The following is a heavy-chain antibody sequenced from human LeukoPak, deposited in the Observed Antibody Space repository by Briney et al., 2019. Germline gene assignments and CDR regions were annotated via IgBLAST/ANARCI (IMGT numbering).Heavy chain of an antibody. CDR1: GFTFSSYG. CDR2: IRYDGSNK. CDR3: AKDLYSGSYSISQH. J-gene: IGHJ1*01. Sequence: GGSLRLSCAASGFTFSSYGMHWVRQAPGKGLEWVAFIRYDGSNKYYADSVKGRFTISRDNSKNTLYLQMNSLRAEDTAVYYCAKDLYSGSYSISQHWGQGTLVTVSS. V-gene: IGHV3-30*02. D-gene: IGHD1-26*01.